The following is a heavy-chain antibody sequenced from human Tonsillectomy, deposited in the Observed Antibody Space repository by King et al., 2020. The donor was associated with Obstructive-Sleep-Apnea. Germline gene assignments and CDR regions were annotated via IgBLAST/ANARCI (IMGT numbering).Heavy chain of an antibody. D-gene: IGHD3-22*01. CDR1: GGSISSGSYY. CDR3: ARGDYYDGSGYYGNWFDL. V-gene: IGHV4-31*03. CDR2: IYYSGST. Sequence: QLQESGPGLVKPSQTLSLTCTVSGGSISSGSYYWSWIRQHPGKGLEWIGYIYYSGSTSYNPSLKSRVTISIHTSKNQFSLKLSSVTAADTAVYYCARGDYYDGSGYYGNWFDLWGQGDLVSVSS. J-gene: IGHJ5*02.